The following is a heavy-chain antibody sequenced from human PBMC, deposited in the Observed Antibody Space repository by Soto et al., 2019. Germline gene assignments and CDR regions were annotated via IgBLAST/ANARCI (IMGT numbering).Heavy chain of an antibody. Sequence: PGGSLRLSCAASGFTFSNYAMSWVRQAPGKGLEWVSTFSASSGSTYYADSLKGRFTISRDNSKNTLYLQMDSLRAEDTAVYYCAKGLNSFEYWGQGTQVTVSS. V-gene: IGHV3-23*01. CDR3: AKGLNSFEY. J-gene: IGHJ4*02. CDR1: GFTFSNYA. CDR2: FSASSGST.